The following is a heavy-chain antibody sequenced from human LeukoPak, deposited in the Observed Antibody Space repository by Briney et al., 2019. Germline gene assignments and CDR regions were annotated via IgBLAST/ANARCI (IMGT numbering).Heavy chain of an antibody. CDR1: GLTVSSNY. V-gene: IGHV3-66*01. J-gene: IGHJ6*03. CDR2: IYSGGST. D-gene: IGHD1-26*01. CDR3: ARVAEVGVTGYYYYMDV. Sequence: GGSLRLSCAVSGLTVSSNYMTWVRQAPGKGLGWVSVIYSGGSTYYADSVKGRSTISGDNSNNTLYLQMNSLRAEETAVYYCARVAEVGVTGYYYYMDVWGKGTTVTFSS.